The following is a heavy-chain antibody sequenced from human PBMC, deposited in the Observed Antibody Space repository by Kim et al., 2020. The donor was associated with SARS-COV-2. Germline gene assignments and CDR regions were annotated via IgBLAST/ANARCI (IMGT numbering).Heavy chain of an antibody. CDR3: ARAIPASPYYCYYYGMDV. CDR1: GGSISSYY. J-gene: IGHJ6*02. V-gene: IGHV4-59*13. Sequence: SETLSLTCTVSGGSISSYYWSWIRQPPGKGLEWIGYIYYSGSTNYNPSLKSRVTISVDTSKNQFSRKLSSVTAADTAVYYCARAIPASPYYCYYYGMDVWGQGTTVTVSS. D-gene: IGHD2-2*01. CDR2: IYYSGST.